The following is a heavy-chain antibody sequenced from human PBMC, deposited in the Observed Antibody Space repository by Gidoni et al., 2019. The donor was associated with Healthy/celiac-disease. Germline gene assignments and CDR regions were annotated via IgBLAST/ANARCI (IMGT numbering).Heavy chain of an antibody. CDR2: IWYDGSNK. V-gene: IGHV3-33*01. J-gene: IGHJ4*02. Sequence: QVQLVESGGGVVQPGRSLRLSCAASGFAFSSYGMHWVRQAPGKGLEWVAVIWYDGSNKYYADSVKGRFTISRDNSKNTLYLQMNSLRAEDTAVYYCARDLGGGYCSSTSCPIDYWGQGTLVTVSS. CDR3: ARDLGGGYCSSTSCPIDY. D-gene: IGHD2-2*01. CDR1: GFAFSSYG.